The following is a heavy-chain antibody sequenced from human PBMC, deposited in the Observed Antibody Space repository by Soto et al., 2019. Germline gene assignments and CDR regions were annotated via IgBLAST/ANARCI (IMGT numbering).Heavy chain of an antibody. CDR1: GGSISSGGYS. D-gene: IGHD3-16*01. V-gene: IGHV4-30-2*01. CDR2: IYHSGST. CDR3: ARGYYDYVCGSFPFDY. J-gene: IGHJ4*02. Sequence: SETLSLTCAVSGGSISSGGYSWSWIRQPPGKGLEWIGYIYHSGSTYYNPSLKSRVTISVDRSKSQFSLKLSSVTAADTAVYYCARGYYDYVCGSFPFDYWGQGTLVTVSS.